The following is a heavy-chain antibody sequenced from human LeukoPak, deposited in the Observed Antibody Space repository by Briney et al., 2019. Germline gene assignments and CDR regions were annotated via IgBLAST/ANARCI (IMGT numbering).Heavy chain of an antibody. CDR1: GFTFSNYA. CDR2: ISYDGNFK. Sequence: PGRSLRLSCAASGFTFSNYAVHWVRQAPGKGLEWVAIISYDGNFKYYADSVKGRFTISRDNSKNTLYLQMNSLRPEDTAVYYCARGRDIVVVAATLDHWGQGTLVTVSS. CDR3: ARGRDIVVVAATLDH. J-gene: IGHJ4*02. V-gene: IGHV3-30-3*01. D-gene: IGHD2-21*02.